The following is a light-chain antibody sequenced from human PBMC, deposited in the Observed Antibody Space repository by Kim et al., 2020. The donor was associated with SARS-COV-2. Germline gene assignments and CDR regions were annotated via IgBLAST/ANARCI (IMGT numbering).Light chain of an antibody. J-gene: IGKJ4*01. V-gene: IGKV1-12*01. CDR3: QKTNSFPLT. CDR2: GAS. Sequence: ASVGDRVTISCRASQGIGRWLAWYQQRPGKAPKLLIYGASSLQSGIPSRFSCNGSETDFSLTISSLQPEDLATYYCQKTNSFPLTFGGGTKVDIK. CDR1: QGIGRW.